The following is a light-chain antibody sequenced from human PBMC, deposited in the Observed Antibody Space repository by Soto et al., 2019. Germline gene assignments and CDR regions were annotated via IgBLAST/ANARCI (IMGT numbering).Light chain of an antibody. V-gene: IGKV3-11*01. J-gene: IGKJ1*01. CDR2: DAS. CDR3: QQYDKWPRT. Sequence: EIVLTQSPATLSLSPGERATLSCRASQGVSSYLAWYQQKPGHAPRLLIYDASNRATGIPARFSGSGSGTDFTLTISSLEPEDFAVYYCQQYDKWPRTFGQGTKVDIK. CDR1: QGVSSY.